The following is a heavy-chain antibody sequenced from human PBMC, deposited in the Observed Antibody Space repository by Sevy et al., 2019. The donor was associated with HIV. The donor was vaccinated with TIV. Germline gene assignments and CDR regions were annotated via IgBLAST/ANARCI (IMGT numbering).Heavy chain of an antibody. V-gene: IGHV3-53*01. CDR2: IYSGRST. D-gene: IGHD6-25*01. CDR3: VRVGAARLVGYYYYYMDV. CDR1: GFTVSSNY. Sequence: GGSLRLSCAASGFTVSSNYMSWVRQAPGKGLEWVSVIYSGRSTYYADSVKGRFTISRDNSKNTRYLQMNSLRAEDTAVYYCVRVGAARLVGYYYYYMDVWGKGTTVTVSS. J-gene: IGHJ6*03.